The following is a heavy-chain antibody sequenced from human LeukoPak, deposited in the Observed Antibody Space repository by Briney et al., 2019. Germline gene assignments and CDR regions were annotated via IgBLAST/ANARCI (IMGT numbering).Heavy chain of an antibody. D-gene: IGHD1-1*01. Sequence: SETLSLTCAVYGESFDGFYWNWIRQFPGKGLEWLGEVNYSGTSDYNPALESRVDISADPSKRQFSLKLTSVTASDTAVYAVHLTTSRLATATTWFDPWGQGTLVSVSS. CDR3: HLTTSRLATATTWFDP. J-gene: IGHJ5*02. CDR1: GESFDGFY. V-gene: IGHV4-34*01. CDR2: VNYSGTS.